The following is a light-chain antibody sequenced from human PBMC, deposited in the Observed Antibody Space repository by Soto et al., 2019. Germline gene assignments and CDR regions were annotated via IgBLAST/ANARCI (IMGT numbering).Light chain of an antibody. CDR1: SSDVGAYNF. CDR2: EVS. Sequence: QSALTQPASVSGSPGQSITISCTGTSSDVGAYNFVSWYQQHPGKAPKLMIYEVSNRPSGVSNRFSGSKSGNTASLTISGLQAEDEADSYCSSYTTITTLVFGGATKLTVL. V-gene: IGLV2-14*01. J-gene: IGLJ3*02. CDR3: SSYTTITTLV.